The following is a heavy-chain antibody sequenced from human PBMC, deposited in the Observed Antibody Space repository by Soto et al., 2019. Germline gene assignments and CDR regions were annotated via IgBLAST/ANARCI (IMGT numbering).Heavy chain of an antibody. J-gene: IGHJ6*02. CDR3: AREITMVRGVRLYYYYGMDV. D-gene: IGHD3-10*01. V-gene: IGHV1-69*06. CDR2: IIPIFGTA. Sequence: SVKVSCKASGGTFSSYAISWVRQAPGQGLEWMGGIIPIFGTANYAQKFQGRVTITADKSTSTAYRELSSLRSEDTAMYYCAREITMVRGVRLYYYYGMDVWG. CDR1: GGTFSSYA.